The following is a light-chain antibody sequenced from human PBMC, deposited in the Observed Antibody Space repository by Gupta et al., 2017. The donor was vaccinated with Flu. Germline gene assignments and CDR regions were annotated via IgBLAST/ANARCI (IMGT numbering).Light chain of an antibody. CDR2: GAS. J-gene: IGKJ2*01. Sequence: EIVLTQSPGTLSLSPGERATLSCRASQSVSSSYLAWYQQKPGQAPRLLLYGASSRATGIPDRFSGSGSGTDFTLTISRLEPEDFAVYYCQQYGTPRYTFGQGTKLEIK. CDR1: QSVSSSY. CDR3: QQYGTPRYT. V-gene: IGKV3-20*01.